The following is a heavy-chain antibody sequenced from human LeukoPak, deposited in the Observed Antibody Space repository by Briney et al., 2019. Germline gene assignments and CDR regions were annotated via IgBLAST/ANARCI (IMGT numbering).Heavy chain of an antibody. CDR2: IYYSGST. CDR3: ARRSGYTGSWYEY. V-gene: IGHV4-61*01. Sequence: KPSETLSLTCTVSSVTVNSGNYYWNWLRQPPGKGLECIGYIYYSGSTNYNPSLKSRVTISVDTAKNRLSLKLSSVTPADTAVYYCARRSGYTGSWYEYWGQGTLVTVSS. J-gene: IGHJ4*02. D-gene: IGHD6-13*01. CDR1: SVTVNSGNYY.